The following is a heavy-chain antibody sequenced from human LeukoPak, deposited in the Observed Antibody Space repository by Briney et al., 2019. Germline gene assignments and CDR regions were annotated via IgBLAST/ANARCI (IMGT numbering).Heavy chain of an antibody. CDR3: ARQAQGIDHFDY. J-gene: IGHJ4*02. Sequence: SETLSLTCTVSGGSISSYYWSWIRQPPGKGLEWIGYIYYSGSTNYNPSLKSRVTISVDTSKNQFSLKLSSVTAADTAVYYCARQAQGIDHFDYWGQGTLVTVSS. V-gene: IGHV4-59*08. D-gene: IGHD6-6*01. CDR1: GGSISSYY. CDR2: IYYSGST.